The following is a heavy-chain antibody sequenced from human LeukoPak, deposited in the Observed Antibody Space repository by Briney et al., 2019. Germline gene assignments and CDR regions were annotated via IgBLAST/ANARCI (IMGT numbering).Heavy chain of an antibody. CDR3: ARRVAVAGLEDYFDY. J-gene: IGHJ4*02. D-gene: IGHD6-19*01. Sequence: GESLKISCKGSGYGFTSYWIGWVRQMPGKGLEWMGIIYPGDSDTRYSPSFQGQVTISADKSITTAYLQWSSLKASDTAMYYCARRVAVAGLEDYFDYWGQGTLVTVSP. CDR1: GYGFTSYW. CDR2: IYPGDSDT. V-gene: IGHV5-51*01.